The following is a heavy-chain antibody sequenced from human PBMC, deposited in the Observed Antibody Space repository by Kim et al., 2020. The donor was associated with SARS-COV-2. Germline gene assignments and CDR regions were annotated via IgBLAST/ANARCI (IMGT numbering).Heavy chain of an antibody. CDR3: AKTYGAAAAPFDY. D-gene: IGHD6-13*01. J-gene: IGHJ4*02. CDR2: ISSSSYSYT. CDR1: GFTFSDYY. Sequence: GGSLRLSCAASGFTFSDYYMSWIRQAPGKGLEWVSYISSSSYSYTNYADSVRGRFTISRDNAKNSLYLQMSSLRAEDTAVYYCAKTYGAAAAPFDYWGQGTLVTVSS. V-gene: IGHV3-11*03.